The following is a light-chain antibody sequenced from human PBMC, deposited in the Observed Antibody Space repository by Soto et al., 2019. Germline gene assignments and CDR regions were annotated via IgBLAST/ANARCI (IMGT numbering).Light chain of an antibody. CDR2: AAS. Sequence: DIQMTQSPSSLSASVGDRVTITCRASQSINTFLNWYQQQPGRAPKLLIYAASTLQSGVPSRFSGSGSARDFTLTISSLQPEDFVIYYCQQTYSTPRTFGPGTQGEIK. V-gene: IGKV1-39*01. CDR1: QSINTF. CDR3: QQTYSTPRT. J-gene: IGKJ1*01.